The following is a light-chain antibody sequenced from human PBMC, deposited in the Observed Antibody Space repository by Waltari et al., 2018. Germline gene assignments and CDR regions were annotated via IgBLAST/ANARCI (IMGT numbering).Light chain of an antibody. CDR2: AAS. CDR1: QSISTT. CDR3: QQSYNTPRT. V-gene: IGKV1-39*01. J-gene: IGKJ3*01. Sequence: DIQMTQSPSSLSASVGDRVSITCRASQSISTTLNWYQQKPGKAPKLLIYAASNLQSGVPSRFSGRGSETDFTLTISSLQPEDFAVYYCQQSYNTPRTFGPGTKVDIK.